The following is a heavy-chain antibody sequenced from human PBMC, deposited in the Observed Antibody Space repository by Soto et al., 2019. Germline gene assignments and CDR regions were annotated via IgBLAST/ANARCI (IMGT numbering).Heavy chain of an antibody. J-gene: IGHJ5*02. D-gene: IGHD6-6*01. CDR1: GASMSSGGYY. CDR2: IYYSGST. V-gene: IGHV4-31*11. CDR3: ARDRHNNFFDP. Sequence: TLSLTCAVSGASMSSGGYYWTWIRQSPGKGLEWIGYIYYSGSTYYNPSLESRVAISLDTSRSQFSLTLHSVTAADTAIYYCARDRHNNFFDPWGQGTLVTVSS.